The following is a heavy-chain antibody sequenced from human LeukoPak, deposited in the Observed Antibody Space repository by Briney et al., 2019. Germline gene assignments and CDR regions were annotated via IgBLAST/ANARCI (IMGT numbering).Heavy chain of an antibody. CDR2: ISGSGDST. J-gene: IGHJ4*02. CDR1: GSTFNYYA. CDR3: AKVYDSSGYYYPPFDY. Sequence: GGSLRLSCAASGSTFNYYAMSWVRQAPGRGLEWVSGISGSGDSTYYSDSVKGRFTISRGNSKNTLYLQINSLRAEDTAVYYCAKVYDSSGYYYPPFDYWGQGTQVTVSS. D-gene: IGHD3-22*01. V-gene: IGHV3-23*01.